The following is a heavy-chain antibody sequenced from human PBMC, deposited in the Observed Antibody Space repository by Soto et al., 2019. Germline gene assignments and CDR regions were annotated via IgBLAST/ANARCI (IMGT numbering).Heavy chain of an antibody. D-gene: IGHD6-13*01. CDR3: ARDQQMGRLDP. CDR2: VYYTGTT. Sequence: SETLSLTCSVSGGSISSYYWTWIRQSPGKGLEWIGYVYYTGTTTYNPSLKGRVTMSIDTSKNQFSLKLRSVTAADTAVYYCARDQQMGRLDPWGQGSLVTVSS. J-gene: IGHJ5*02. V-gene: IGHV4-59*01. CDR1: GGSISSYY.